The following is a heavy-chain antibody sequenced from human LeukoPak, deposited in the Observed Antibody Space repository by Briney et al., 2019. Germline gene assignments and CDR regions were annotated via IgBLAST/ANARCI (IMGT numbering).Heavy chain of an antibody. D-gene: IGHD2-15*01. J-gene: IGHJ4*02. CDR2: IKSKTDGGTT. Sequence: GGSLRLSCAASGFTFSNAWMSWVRQAPGKGLEWVGRIKSKTDGGTTDYAAPVKGRFTISRDDSKNTLYLQMNSLKTEDTAVYYCTTGWGSSISYYFDYWGQGTMVTVSS. CDR1: GFTFSNAW. V-gene: IGHV3-15*01. CDR3: TTGWGSSISYYFDY.